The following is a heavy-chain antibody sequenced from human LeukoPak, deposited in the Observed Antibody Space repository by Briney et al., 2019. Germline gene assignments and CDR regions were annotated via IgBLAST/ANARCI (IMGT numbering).Heavy chain of an antibody. V-gene: IGHV3-66*01. Sequence: GGSLRLSCTASGFTFSSYAMSWVRQAPGKGLEWVSVISSGGSTYNADSVKGRFTISRDNSKNTLYLQMNSLRADDTGVYYCARVGNYRFDPWGQGALVTVSS. CDR2: ISSGGST. CDR1: GFTFSSYA. CDR3: ARVGNYRFDP. D-gene: IGHD5-24*01. J-gene: IGHJ5*02.